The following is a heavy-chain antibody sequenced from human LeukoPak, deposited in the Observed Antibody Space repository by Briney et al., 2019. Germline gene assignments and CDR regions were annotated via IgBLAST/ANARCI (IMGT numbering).Heavy chain of an antibody. CDR3: AKDRLQYCSGGSCDYFDC. V-gene: IGHV3-30*04. D-gene: IGHD2-15*01. Sequence: GGSLRLSCAASGFTFNTYAMHWVRQAPGKGLEWVAVTSYDGSNKYYADSVKGRFTISRDNSKNTLYLQMNSLRPEDTAVYYCAKDRLQYCSGGSCDYFDCWGQGTLVTVSS. CDR2: TSYDGSNK. CDR1: GFTFNTYA. J-gene: IGHJ4*02.